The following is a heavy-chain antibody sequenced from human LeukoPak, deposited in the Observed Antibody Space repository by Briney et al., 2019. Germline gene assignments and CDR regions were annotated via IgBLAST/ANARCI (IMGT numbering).Heavy chain of an antibody. CDR1: GFTFSSYG. V-gene: IGHV3-33*01. Sequence: GGSLRLSCAASGFTFSSYGMHWVRQAPGKGLEWVAVIWYDGSNKYYADSVKGRFTISRDNSKNTLYLQMNSLRAEDTAVYYCAREYGSGSFDYWGQGTLVTVSS. CDR3: AREYGSGSFDY. D-gene: IGHD3-10*01. CDR2: IWYDGSNK. J-gene: IGHJ4*02.